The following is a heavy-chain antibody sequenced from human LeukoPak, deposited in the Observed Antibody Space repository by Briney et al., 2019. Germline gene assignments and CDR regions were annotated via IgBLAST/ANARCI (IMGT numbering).Heavy chain of an antibody. CDR3: ARGNLFDS. V-gene: IGHV4-38-2*01. CDR2: IYHTGTA. CDR1: GYSIASGYY. J-gene: IGHJ5*01. D-gene: IGHD4-23*01. Sequence: SETLSLTCGVSGYSIASGYYWGWIRQPPGKGLEWIGSIYHTGTAYYNPSLQSRVTISVDTSKNQFSLKLTSMTATDTGSYYCARGNLFDSWGQGTLVTVSS.